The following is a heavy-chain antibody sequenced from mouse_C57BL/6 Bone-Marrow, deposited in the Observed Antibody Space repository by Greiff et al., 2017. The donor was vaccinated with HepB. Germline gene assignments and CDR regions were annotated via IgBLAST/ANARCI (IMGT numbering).Heavy chain of an antibody. D-gene: IGHD2-14*01. J-gene: IGHJ4*01. V-gene: IGHV1-81*01. Sequence: QVQLKESGAELARPGASVKLSCKASGYTFTSYGISWVKQRTGQGLGWIGEIYPRSGNTYYNEKFKGKATLTADKSSSTAYMELRSLTSEDSAVYFCAREGGVRRGGYAMDYWGQGTSVTVSS. CDR2: IYPRSGNT. CDR1: GYTFTSYG. CDR3: AREGGVRRGGYAMDY.